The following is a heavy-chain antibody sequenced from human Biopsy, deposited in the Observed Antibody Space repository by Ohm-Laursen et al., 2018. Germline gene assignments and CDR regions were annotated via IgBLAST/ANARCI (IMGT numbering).Heavy chain of an antibody. CDR2: VYYTGNT. CDR3: VRQGGYFQN. D-gene: IGHD5-12*01. Sequence: SETLSLTCSVSGGSVGSGTFHWGWIRQPPGKGLEWIGHVYYTGNTNYNPSLKSRVTISMGMSKNQFSLRLSSVTAADTAVYYCVRQGGYFQNWGPGSQVAVSS. V-gene: IGHV4-61*01. CDR1: GGSVGSGTFH. J-gene: IGHJ1*01.